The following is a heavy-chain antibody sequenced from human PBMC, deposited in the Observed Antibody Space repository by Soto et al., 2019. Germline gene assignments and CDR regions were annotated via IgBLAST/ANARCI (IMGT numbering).Heavy chain of an antibody. Sequence: SETLSLTCTVSGGSTSSYYWSWIRQPPGKGLEWIGYIYYSGSTNYNPSLKSRVTISVDTSKNQSSLKLSSVTAADTAVYYCARGGSIAAAGYYFDYWGQGTLVTVSS. V-gene: IGHV4-59*01. CDR3: ARGGSIAAAGYYFDY. CDR2: IYYSGST. CDR1: GGSTSSYY. J-gene: IGHJ4*02. D-gene: IGHD6-13*01.